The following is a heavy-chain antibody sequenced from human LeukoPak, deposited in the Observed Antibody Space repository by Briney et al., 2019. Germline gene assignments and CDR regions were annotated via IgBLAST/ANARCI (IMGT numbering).Heavy chain of an antibody. V-gene: IGHV3-48*01. Sequence: PGGSLRLSCAASGFTFGTYGMNWLRQAPGKGLEWVSYISSTSSTIYYADSVKGRFTISRDNAKNSLYLQMNSLRAEDTAVYYCATYGLFVFYFDYWGQGTLVTVSS. D-gene: IGHD3-10*02. J-gene: IGHJ4*02. CDR1: GFTFGTYG. CDR2: ISSTSSTI. CDR3: ATYGLFVFYFDY.